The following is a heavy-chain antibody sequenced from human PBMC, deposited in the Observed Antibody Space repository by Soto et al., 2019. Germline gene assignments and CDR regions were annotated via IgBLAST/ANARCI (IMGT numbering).Heavy chain of an antibody. CDR2: IYYDGTT. V-gene: IGHV4-30-4*08. D-gene: IGHD2-21*01. J-gene: IGHJ5*02. Sequence: WTWIRQPPGKGLEWLGYIYYDGTTYYNPSLKSRLTMSIDTSKNQFSLKLNSLTAADTAVYYCARDRRWLSRGPNNWFDPWGQVTLVTVSS. CDR3: ARDRRWLSRGPNNWFDP.